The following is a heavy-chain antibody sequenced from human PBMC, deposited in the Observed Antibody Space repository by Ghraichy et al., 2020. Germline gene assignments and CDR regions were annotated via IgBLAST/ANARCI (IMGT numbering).Heavy chain of an antibody. J-gene: IGHJ4*02. CDR2: FTPEDGET. Sequence: ASVKVSCKVAGYTVTEKSMHWVRQAPGKGLEWMGGFTPEDGETVYARKFQGRLAMTEDRSTNTAYMELRSLRSEDTAYYYCATDIYCEKSDCRDYWGQGTLVTVSS. CDR1: GYTVTEKS. V-gene: IGHV1-24*01. CDR3: ATDIYCEKSDCRDY. D-gene: IGHD2-21*01.